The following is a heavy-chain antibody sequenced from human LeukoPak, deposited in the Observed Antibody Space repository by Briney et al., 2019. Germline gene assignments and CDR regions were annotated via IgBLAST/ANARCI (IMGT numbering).Heavy chain of an antibody. CDR2: ISYDGSNK. CDR1: GFTFSSYG. V-gene: IGHV3-30*18. CDR3: AKGLSGSVDY. D-gene: IGHD1-26*01. J-gene: IGHJ4*02. Sequence: GGSLRLSCAASGFTFSSYGMHWARQAPGKGLEWVAVISYDGSNKYYADSVKGRFTISRDNSKNTLYLQMNSLRAEDTAVYYCAKGLSGSVDYWGQGTLVTVSS.